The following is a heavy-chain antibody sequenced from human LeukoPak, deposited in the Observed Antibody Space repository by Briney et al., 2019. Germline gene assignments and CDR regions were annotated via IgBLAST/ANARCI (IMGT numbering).Heavy chain of an antibody. J-gene: IGHJ3*02. CDR3: AREYRGYCSSTSCSGGVGAFDI. D-gene: IGHD2-2*01. CDR2: IIPIFGTA. CDR1: GGTFSSYA. Sequence: ASVTVSCKASGGTFSSYAISWVRQAPGQGLEWMGGIIPIFGTANYAQKFQGRVTITADESTSTAYMELSSLRSEDTAVYYCAREYRGYCSSTSCSGGVGAFDIWGQGTMVTVSS. V-gene: IGHV1-69*13.